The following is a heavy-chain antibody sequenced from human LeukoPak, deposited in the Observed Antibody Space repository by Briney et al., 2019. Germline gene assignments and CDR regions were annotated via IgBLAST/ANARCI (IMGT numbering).Heavy chain of an antibody. Sequence: GASVKVSCKASGYTFTSYGINWVRQAPGQGLEWMGWINPNSGGTNYAQKFQGRVTMTRDTSISTAYMELSRLTSDDTAVYYCARRAGAYSHPYDYWGQGTLVTVSS. V-gene: IGHV1-2*02. CDR3: ARRAGAYSHPYDY. CDR2: INPNSGGT. D-gene: IGHD4/OR15-4a*01. J-gene: IGHJ4*02. CDR1: GYTFTSYG.